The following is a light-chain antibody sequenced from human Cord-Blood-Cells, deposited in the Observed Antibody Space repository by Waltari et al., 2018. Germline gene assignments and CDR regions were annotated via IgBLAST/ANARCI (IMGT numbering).Light chain of an antibody. Sequence: DIQMTQSPSSLSASVGDRVTITCQASQAISNYLNWYQQKPGKAPKLLIYDASNLETGGPSRFSGSGSGTDITFTISSLQPEDSATYYCQQYDKLPSYTFGQGTKLEIK. CDR2: DAS. V-gene: IGKV1-33*01. J-gene: IGKJ2*01. CDR1: QAISNY. CDR3: QQYDKLPSYT.